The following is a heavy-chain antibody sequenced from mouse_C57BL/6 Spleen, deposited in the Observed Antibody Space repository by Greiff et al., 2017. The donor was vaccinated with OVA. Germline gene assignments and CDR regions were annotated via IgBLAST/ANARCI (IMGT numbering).Heavy chain of an antibody. Sequence: QVQLQQPGAELVRPGSSVKLSCKASGYTFTSYWMHWVKQRPIQGLEWIGNIDPSDSETHYNQKFKDKATLTVDKSSSTAYMQLSSLTSEDSAVYYYARGSYDPLYAMDYWGQGTSVTVSS. D-gene: IGHD2-3*01. CDR1: GYTFTSYW. V-gene: IGHV1-52*01. CDR2: IDPSDSET. J-gene: IGHJ4*01. CDR3: ARGSYDPLYAMDY.